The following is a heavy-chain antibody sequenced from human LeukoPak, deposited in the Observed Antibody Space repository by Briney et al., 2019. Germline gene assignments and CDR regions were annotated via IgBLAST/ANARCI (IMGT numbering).Heavy chain of an antibody. CDR3: ARGGVVVPAARGAYYYYYYMDV. V-gene: IGHV1-46*01. CDR2: INPSGGST. J-gene: IGHJ6*03. CDR1: GYTFTSYY. D-gene: IGHD2-2*01. Sequence: GASVKVSCKASGYTFTSYYMHWVRQAPGQGLEWMGIINPSGGSTSYAQKFQGRVTMTRDMSTSTVYMELSSLRSEDTAVYYCARGGVVVPAARGAYYYYYYMDVWGKGTTVTVSS.